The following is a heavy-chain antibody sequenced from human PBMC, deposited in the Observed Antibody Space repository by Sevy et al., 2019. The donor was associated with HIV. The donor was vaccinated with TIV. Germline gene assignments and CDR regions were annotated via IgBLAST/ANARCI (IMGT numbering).Heavy chain of an antibody. Sequence: GESLKISCAASGFTFSDYGMQWVRQAPGKGLEWVAVIWNDGSNKYYADSVKGRFTTSRDNSNKRLYLQMNSLRAEDTAVYYCARDVRGEGIRPGDLDYWGQGTLVTVSS. CDR2: IWNDGSNK. CDR1: GFTFSDYG. CDR3: ARDVRGEGIRPGDLDY. J-gene: IGHJ4*02. V-gene: IGHV3-33*01. D-gene: IGHD3-10*02.